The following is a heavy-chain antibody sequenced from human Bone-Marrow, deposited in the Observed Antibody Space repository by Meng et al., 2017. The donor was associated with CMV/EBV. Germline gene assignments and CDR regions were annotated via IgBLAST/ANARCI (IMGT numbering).Heavy chain of an antibody. D-gene: IGHD2-2*01. CDR1: GFTFSGCW. V-gene: IGHV3-21*01. CDR3: ARGSTSCCYGMDV. CDR2: ISSSSSYI. Sequence: GESLKISCAASGFTFSGCWIHWVRQAPGKGLEWVSSISSSSSYIYYADSVKGRFTISRDNAKNSLYLQMNSLRAEDTAVYYCARGSTSCCYGMDVWGQGTTVTVSS. J-gene: IGHJ6*02.